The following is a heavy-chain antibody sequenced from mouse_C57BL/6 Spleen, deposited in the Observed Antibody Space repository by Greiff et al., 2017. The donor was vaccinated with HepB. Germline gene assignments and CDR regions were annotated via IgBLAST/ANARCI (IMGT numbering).Heavy chain of an antibody. CDR2: INPGSGGT. CDR1: GYAFTNYL. CDR3: ARAQKGQGTYDFDY. Sequence: QVQLQQSGAELVRPGTSVKVSCKASGYAFTNYLIEWVKQRPGQGLEWIGVINPGSGGTNYNEKFKGKATLTADKSSSTAYMQLSSLTSEDSAVYFCARAQKGQGTYDFDYWGQGTTLTVSS. J-gene: IGHJ2*01. D-gene: IGHD3-2*02. V-gene: IGHV1-54*01.